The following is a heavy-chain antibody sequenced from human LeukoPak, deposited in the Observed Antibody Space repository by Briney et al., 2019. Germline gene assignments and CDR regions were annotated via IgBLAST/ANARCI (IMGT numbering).Heavy chain of an antibody. CDR1: GFTFSSYA. J-gene: IGHJ4*02. CDR2: ISGSGGST. Sequence: GGSLRLSCAASGFTFSSYAMSWVRQAPGKGLEWASAISGSGGSTYYADSVKGRFTISRDNSKNTLYLQMNSLRAEDTAVYYCAKRAILGYCSGGSCYNFFDYWGQGTLVTVSS. V-gene: IGHV3-23*01. CDR3: AKRAILGYCSGGSCYNFFDY. D-gene: IGHD2-15*01.